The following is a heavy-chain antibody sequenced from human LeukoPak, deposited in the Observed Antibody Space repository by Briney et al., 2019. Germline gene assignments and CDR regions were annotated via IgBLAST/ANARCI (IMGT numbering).Heavy chain of an antibody. V-gene: IGHV3-48*03. J-gene: IGHJ4*02. Sequence: GGSLRLSCAASGFTFSSYEMNWVRQAPGKGLEWVSYISSSGSTIYYADSVKGRFTISRDNSKNTLYLQMNSLRAEDTAVYYCAKDRYSGYGTFDYWGQGTLVTVSS. CDR3: AKDRYSGYGTFDY. D-gene: IGHD5-12*01. CDR2: ISSSGSTI. CDR1: GFTFSSYE.